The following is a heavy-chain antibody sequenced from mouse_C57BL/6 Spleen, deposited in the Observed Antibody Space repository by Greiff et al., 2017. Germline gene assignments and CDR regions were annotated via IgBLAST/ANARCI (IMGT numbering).Heavy chain of an antibody. D-gene: IGHD2-4*01. CDR2: IYPGDGDT. Sequence: VQLQQSGPELVKPGASVKISCKASGYAFSSSWMNWVKQRPGKGLEWIGRIYPGDGDTNYNRKFKGKATLTADKSSSTAYMQLSSLTSEDSAVYFCARDDYDEALFAYWGQGTLVTVSA. J-gene: IGHJ3*01. CDR3: ARDDYDEALFAY. CDR1: GYAFSSSW. V-gene: IGHV1-82*01.